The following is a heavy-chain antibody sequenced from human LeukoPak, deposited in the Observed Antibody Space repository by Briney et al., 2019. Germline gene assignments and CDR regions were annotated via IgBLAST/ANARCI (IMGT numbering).Heavy chain of an antibody. CDR1: GGSISNYY. D-gene: IGHD1-26*01. Sequence: SETLSLTCTVSGGSISNYYWSWIRQPAGKGLEWIGRINTSGSTNYNPFLQSRVTMSVDTSKNQFSLKLSYVTAADTAVYYCAREVSVGATRTLDPWGQGTLVTVSS. V-gene: IGHV4-4*07. CDR3: AREVSVGATRTLDP. J-gene: IGHJ5*02. CDR2: INTSGST.